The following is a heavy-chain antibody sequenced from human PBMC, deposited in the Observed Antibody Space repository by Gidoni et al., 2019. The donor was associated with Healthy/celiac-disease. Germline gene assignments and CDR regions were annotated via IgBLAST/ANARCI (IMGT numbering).Heavy chain of an antibody. Sequence: QVQLVESGGGVVQPGRSLRLPCAASGFTFRSYGMHWVRQAPGKGLGWVAVIWYDGSNKYYADSVKGRFTISRDNSKNTLYLQMNSLRAEDTAVYYCARPATIFGEMFAFDIWGQGTMVTVSS. D-gene: IGHD3-3*01. CDR2: IWYDGSNK. J-gene: IGHJ3*02. CDR3: ARPATIFGEMFAFDI. V-gene: IGHV3-33*01. CDR1: GFTFRSYG.